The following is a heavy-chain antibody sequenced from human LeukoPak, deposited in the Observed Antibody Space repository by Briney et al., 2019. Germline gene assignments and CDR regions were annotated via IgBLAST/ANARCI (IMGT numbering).Heavy chain of an antibody. D-gene: IGHD4-17*01. CDR2: INPSGGSP. CDR3: ARDSYGDYYFDY. V-gene: IGHV1-46*01. CDR1: GYTFTRYY. J-gene: IGHJ4*02. Sequence: GASVKVSCKASGYTFTRYYMHWVRQAPGQGLEWMARINPSGGSPTYAQKFQGRVTMTRDTSTSTVYMELSSLRSEDTAVYYCARDSYGDYYFDYWGQGTLVTVSS.